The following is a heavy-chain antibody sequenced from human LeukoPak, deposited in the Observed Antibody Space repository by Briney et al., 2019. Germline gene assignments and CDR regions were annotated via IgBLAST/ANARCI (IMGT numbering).Heavy chain of an antibody. CDR3: ARVRSSGWYLDY. V-gene: IGHV1-18*01. D-gene: IGHD6-19*01. J-gene: IGHJ4*02. CDR2: ISAYNGNT. Sequence: ASVKVSCKASGYTFTSYGIRWVRQAPGQGLEWMGWISAYNGNTNYAQKLQGRVTMTTDTSTSTAYMELRSLRSDDTAVYYCARVRSSGWYLDYWGQGTLVTVSS. CDR1: GYTFTSYG.